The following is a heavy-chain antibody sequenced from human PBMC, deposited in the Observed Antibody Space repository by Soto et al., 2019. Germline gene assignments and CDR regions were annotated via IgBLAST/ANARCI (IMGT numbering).Heavy chain of an antibody. V-gene: IGHV3-21*01. J-gene: IGHJ4*02. CDR3: ARDFEDWELGGDY. D-gene: IGHD1-26*01. Sequence: GSLRLSCAASGFTFSSYSMNWVRQAPGKGLEWVSSISSSSSYIYYADSVKGRFTISGDNAKNSLYLQMNSLRAEDTAVYYCARDFEDWELGGDYWGQGTLVTVSS. CDR1: GFTFSSYS. CDR2: ISSSSSYI.